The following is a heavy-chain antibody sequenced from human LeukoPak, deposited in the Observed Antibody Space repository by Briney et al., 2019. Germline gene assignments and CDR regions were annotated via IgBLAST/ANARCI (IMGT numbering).Heavy chain of an antibody. CDR3: ARDREGIVVVVAATNWFDP. Sequence: ASVKVSCKASGYTFTGYYMHWVRQAPRQGLEWMGRINPKSGGTNYAQKFQGRVTMTRDTSISTAYMELSRLRSDDTAVYYCARDREGIVVVVAATNWFDPWGQGTLVTVSS. D-gene: IGHD2-15*01. J-gene: IGHJ5*02. CDR2: INPKSGGT. V-gene: IGHV1-2*06. CDR1: GYTFTGYY.